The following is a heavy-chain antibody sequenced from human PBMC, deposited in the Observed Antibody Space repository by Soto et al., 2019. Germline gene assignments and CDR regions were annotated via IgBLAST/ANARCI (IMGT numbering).Heavy chain of an antibody. Sequence: SVKVSCKASGGTFSSYAISWVRQAPGQGLEWMGGIIPIFGTANYAQKFQGRVTITADESTSTAYMELSSLRSEDTAVYYCAREGLGVGMVGARLVYWGQGTLVTVSS. CDR2: IIPIFGTA. CDR1: GGTFSSYA. J-gene: IGHJ4*02. D-gene: IGHD1-26*01. V-gene: IGHV1-69*13. CDR3: AREGLGVGMVGARLVY.